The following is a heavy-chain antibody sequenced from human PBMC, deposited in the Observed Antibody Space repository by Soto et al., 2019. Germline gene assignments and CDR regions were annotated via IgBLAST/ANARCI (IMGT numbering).Heavy chain of an antibody. Sequence: GASVKVSCKAPGGTFSSYAISWVRQAPGQGLVWMGGIISIFCTANYAQKFQGRVTITAEESTSTAYMELSSLRSEDTAVYYCAVRNWNDDYYGMDVWGQGTTVTVSS. CDR3: AVRNWNDDYYGMDV. CDR2: IISIFCTA. V-gene: IGHV1-69*13. J-gene: IGHJ6*02. CDR1: GGTFSSYA. D-gene: IGHD1-1*01.